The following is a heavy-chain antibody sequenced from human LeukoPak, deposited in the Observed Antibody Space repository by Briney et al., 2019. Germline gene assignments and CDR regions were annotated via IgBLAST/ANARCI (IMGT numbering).Heavy chain of an antibody. CDR3: AIEGGIAAAGEGYNDY. Sequence: SETLSLTCAVYGGSFSGYYWSWIRQPPGKGLEWIGEINHSGSTNYNPSLRSRVTISVDASKNQFSLKLSSVTAADTAVYYCAIEGGIAAAGEGYNDYWGQGTLVTVSS. CDR2: INHSGST. V-gene: IGHV4-34*01. J-gene: IGHJ4*02. CDR1: GGSFSGYY. D-gene: IGHD6-13*01.